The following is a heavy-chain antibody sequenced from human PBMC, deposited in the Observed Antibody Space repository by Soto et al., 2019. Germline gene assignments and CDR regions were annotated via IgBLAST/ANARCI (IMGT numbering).Heavy chain of an antibody. D-gene: IGHD2-15*01. CDR2: FIPIFGTA. V-gene: IGHV1-69*01. CDR3: ARTQRATPVVVAATVNYYYGMDV. CDR1: GGTFSSYA. Sequence: QVQLVQSGAEVKKPGSSVKVSCKASGGTFSSYAISWVRQAPGQGLEGMGGFIPIFGTANYAQKFQGRVTITADESTSTAYMELSSLRSEDTAVYYCARTQRATPVVVAATVNYYYGMDVWGQGTTVTVSS. J-gene: IGHJ6*02.